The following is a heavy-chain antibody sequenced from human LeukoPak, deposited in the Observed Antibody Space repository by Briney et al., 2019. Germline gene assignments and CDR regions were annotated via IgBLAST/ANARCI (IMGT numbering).Heavy chain of an antibody. CDR1: GGSISRYY. J-gene: IGHJ4*02. V-gene: IGHV4-59*01. CDR3: ARVITGTSNFDY. CDR2: VSYSGDT. D-gene: IGHD1-20*01. Sequence: SETLSLTCTVSGGSISRYYWSWIRQPPGKGLEWIGYVSYSGDTHYNPSLKSRVTMSLDTSKNQFSLNLNSITAADTAVYFCARVITGTSNFDYWGQGTLVTVSS.